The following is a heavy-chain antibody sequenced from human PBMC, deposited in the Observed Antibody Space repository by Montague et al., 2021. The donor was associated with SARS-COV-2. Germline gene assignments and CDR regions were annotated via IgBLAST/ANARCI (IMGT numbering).Heavy chain of an antibody. CDR2: INHSGST. J-gene: IGHJ6*02. V-gene: IGHV4-34*01. CDR1: GGSFSGYY. D-gene: IGHD2-21*02. CDR3: ARGSWHIVVVTAIRDGYYGMDV. Sequence: SETRSLTCAVYGGSFSGYYRSWIRQPPGKGLEWIGEINHSGSTNYNPSLKSRVTISVDTSKNQFSLKLSSVTAADTAVYYCARGSWHIVVVTAIRDGYYGMDVWGQGTTVTVSS.